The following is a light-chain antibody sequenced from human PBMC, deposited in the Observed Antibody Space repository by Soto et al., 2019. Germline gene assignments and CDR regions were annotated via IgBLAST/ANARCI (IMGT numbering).Light chain of an antibody. CDR2: EVS. CDR1: SRRVGGYNY. V-gene: IGLV2-14*01. CDR3: SSYTSSSPYV. Sequence: QSARTQPASVSGTPGQSITIPCTGTSRRVGGYNYVSWYEQHPGKAPKLMIYEVSNQTSGVSNRFSGSKSGNTASLTISGLQAEDEADYFCSSYTSSSPYVFGTGTKVTVL. J-gene: IGLJ1*01.